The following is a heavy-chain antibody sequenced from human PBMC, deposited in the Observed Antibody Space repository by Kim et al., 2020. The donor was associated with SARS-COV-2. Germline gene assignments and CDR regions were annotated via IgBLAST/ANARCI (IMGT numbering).Heavy chain of an antibody. CDR2: ISGSGGST. D-gene: IGHD3-10*01. V-gene: IGHV3-23*01. CDR1: GFTFSSYS. Sequence: GGSLRLSCAASGFTFSSYSMSWVRQAPGKGLEWVSAISGSGGSTYYADSVKGRFTISRDNSKNTLYLQMNSLRAEDTAVYYCAPRIPYGSGRGWFDPWGQGTLVTVSS. J-gene: IGHJ5*02. CDR3: APRIPYGSGRGWFDP.